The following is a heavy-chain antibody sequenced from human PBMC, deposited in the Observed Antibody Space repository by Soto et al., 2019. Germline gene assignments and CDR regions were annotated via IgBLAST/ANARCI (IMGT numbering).Heavy chain of an antibody. CDR2: IIPILGIA. CDR1: GGTFSSYT. J-gene: IGHJ4*02. CDR3: ARTSYYYGSGSYYCDY. Sequence: QVQLVQSGAEVKKPGSSVKVSCKASGGTFSSYTISWVRQAPGQGLEWMGRIIPILGIANYAQKFQGRVTITAEKSTSTAYMELSSLRSEDTAVYYCARTSYYYGSGSYYCDYWGQGTLVTVSS. D-gene: IGHD3-10*01. V-gene: IGHV1-69*02.